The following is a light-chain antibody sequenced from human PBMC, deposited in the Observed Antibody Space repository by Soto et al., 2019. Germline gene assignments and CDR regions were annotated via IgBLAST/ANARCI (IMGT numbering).Light chain of an antibody. CDR2: GAS. J-gene: IGKJ2*01. CDR3: QQSYSALT. V-gene: IGKV1-39*01. Sequence: DIQMTQSPSSLSASVGDTVTITCRASHCISRYLNWYQQKPGKAPNLLIYGASSLQTGVPARFSGSGSGTDFTLPISGLQPDDFTTSYCQQSYSALTFGQGTKLEIK. CDR1: HCISRY.